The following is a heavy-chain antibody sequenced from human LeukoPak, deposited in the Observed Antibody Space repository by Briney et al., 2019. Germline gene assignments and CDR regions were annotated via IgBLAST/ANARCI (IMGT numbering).Heavy chain of an antibody. Sequence: GGSLRLSCAASGFTFSIYWMSWVRQAPGKGLEWVANIKQDGSERYYVDSVKGRFTLSRDNAKNSLYLQMNSLRAEDTAVYYCAREVYYYDSSGYYYFDYWGQGTLVTVSS. D-gene: IGHD3-22*01. CDR2: IKQDGSER. V-gene: IGHV3-7*01. CDR3: AREVYYYDSSGYYYFDY. CDR1: GFTFSIYW. J-gene: IGHJ4*02.